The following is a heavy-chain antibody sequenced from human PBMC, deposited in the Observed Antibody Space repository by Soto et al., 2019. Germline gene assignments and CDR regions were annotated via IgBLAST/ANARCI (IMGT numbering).Heavy chain of an antibody. CDR2: ISGSGGST. D-gene: IGHD3-3*01. J-gene: IGHJ6*03. Sequence: EVQRLESGGGLVQPGGSLRLSCTASGFTFSSYAMSWVRQAPGKGLEWVSAISGSGGSTYYADSVKGRFTISRDNSKNTLYLQMNSLRAEDTAVYYCARSITWVMDVWGKGTTVTVSS. CDR1: GFTFSSYA. V-gene: IGHV3-23*01. CDR3: ARSITWVMDV.